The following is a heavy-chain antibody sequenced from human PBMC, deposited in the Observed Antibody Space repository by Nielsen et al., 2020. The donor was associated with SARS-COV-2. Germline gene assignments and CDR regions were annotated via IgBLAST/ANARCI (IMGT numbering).Heavy chain of an antibody. CDR2: ISWNSGSI. CDR1: GFTFDDYA. CDR3: AKETGDY. Sequence: GGSLRLSCAASGFTFDDYAMHWVRQAPGKGLEWVSGISWNSGSIGYADSVKGRFTISRDNAKNSLYLQMNSLRAEDTALYYCAKETGDYWGQGTLVTVSS. J-gene: IGHJ4*02. D-gene: IGHD3-9*01. V-gene: IGHV3-9*01.